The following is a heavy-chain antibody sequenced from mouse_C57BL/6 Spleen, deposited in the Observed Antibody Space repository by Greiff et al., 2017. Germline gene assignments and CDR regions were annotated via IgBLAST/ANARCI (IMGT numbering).Heavy chain of an antibody. CDR1: GFTFSDYG. Sequence: EVKLVESGGGLVKPGGSLKLSCAASGFTFSDYGMHWVRQAPEKGLEWVAYISSGSSTIYYADTVKGRFPISRDNAKNTRFLQMTSLRSEDTAMYYCARGYDYDAAWFAYWGQGTLVTVSA. CDR2: ISSGSSTI. V-gene: IGHV5-17*01. J-gene: IGHJ3*01. D-gene: IGHD2-4*01. CDR3: ARGYDYDAAWFAY.